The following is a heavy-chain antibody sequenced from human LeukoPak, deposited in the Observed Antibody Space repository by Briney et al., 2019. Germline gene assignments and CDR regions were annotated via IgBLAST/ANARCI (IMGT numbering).Heavy chain of an antibody. CDR1: GGSISSSSYY. CDR3: ARHTYYYGSGSQYYFDY. Sequence: SETLSLTCTVSGGSISSSSYYWGWIRQPPGKGLEWIVSIYYSGSTYYNPSLKSRVTISVDTSKNQFSLKLSSVTAADTAVYYCARHTYYYGSGSQYYFDYWGQGTLVTVSS. CDR2: IYYSGST. J-gene: IGHJ4*02. V-gene: IGHV4-39*01. D-gene: IGHD3-10*01.